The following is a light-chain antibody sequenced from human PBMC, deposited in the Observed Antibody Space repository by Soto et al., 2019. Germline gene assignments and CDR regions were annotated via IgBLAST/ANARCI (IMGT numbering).Light chain of an antibody. CDR2: GAS. CDR1: QSVLFISNYQNY. V-gene: IGKV4-1*01. Sequence: DIVMTQSPDSLAVSLGERATINCKSSQSVLFISNYQNYLAWYQQKPGQPPKLLIYGASTRESGVPDRFSGCGSGTDFTLTISSLQAEDVAVYYCQQYYSGVTFGGGTKVDIK. CDR3: QQYYSGVT. J-gene: IGKJ4*01.